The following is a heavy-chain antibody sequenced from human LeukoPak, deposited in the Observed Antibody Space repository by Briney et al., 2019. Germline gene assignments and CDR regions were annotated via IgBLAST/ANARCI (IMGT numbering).Heavy chain of an antibody. Sequence: GGSLRLSCAASGFTFSSYAINWVRQAPGKGLEWVSAITASGGSTYYADSVKGRFTISRDNSKNTLYLQMNILRAEDTAVYYCAKEPVAGTWPDWGQGTLVTVSS. CDR2: ITASGGST. CDR1: GFTFSSYA. D-gene: IGHD6-19*01. V-gene: IGHV3-23*01. CDR3: AKEPVAGTWPD. J-gene: IGHJ4*02.